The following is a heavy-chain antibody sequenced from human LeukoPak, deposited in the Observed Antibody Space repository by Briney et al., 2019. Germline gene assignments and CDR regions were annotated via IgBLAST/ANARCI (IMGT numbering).Heavy chain of an antibody. CDR3: ARSILLWFGELLYPPYFDY. D-gene: IGHD3-10*01. CDR1: GFTFSSYS. Sequence: GGSLRLSCAASGFTFSSYSMNWVRQAPGKGLEWVSSISSSSSYIYYADSVKGRFTISRDNAKNSLYLQMNSLRAEDTAVYYCARSILLWFGELLYPPYFDYWGQGTLVTVSS. V-gene: IGHV3-21*01. J-gene: IGHJ4*02. CDR2: ISSSSSYI.